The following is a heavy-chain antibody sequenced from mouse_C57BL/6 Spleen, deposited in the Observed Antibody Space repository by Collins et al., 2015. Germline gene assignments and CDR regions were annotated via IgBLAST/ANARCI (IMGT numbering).Heavy chain of an antibody. J-gene: IGHJ1*03. V-gene: IGHV14-1*01. Sequence: EVQLQLLGQSLVRPGASVKLSCTASGFNIKDYYMHWVKQRPEQGLEWIGRIDPEDGDTEYAPKFQDKATMTADTSSNTAYLQLSSLTSEDTAVYYCTTHRPYYYGSSHYYFDVWGTGTTVTVSS. CDR2: IDPEDGDT. D-gene: IGHD1-1*01. CDR1: GFNIKDYY. CDR3: TTHRPYYYGSSHYYFDV.